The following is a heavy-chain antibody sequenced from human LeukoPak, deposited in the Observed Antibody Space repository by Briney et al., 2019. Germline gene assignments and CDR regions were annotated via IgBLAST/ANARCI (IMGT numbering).Heavy chain of an antibody. CDR3: TTNDAFDI. J-gene: IGHJ3*02. Sequence: PGGSLRLSCAASGFTFSNAWMNWVRQAPGKRLEWVGRIKTNTDGGTRDYAAPVKGRFTISRDNSKNTLYLQMNSLKTDDTAIYYCTTNDAFDIWGQGTMVTVSS. CDR2: IKTNTDGGTR. CDR1: GFTFSNAW. V-gene: IGHV3-15*01.